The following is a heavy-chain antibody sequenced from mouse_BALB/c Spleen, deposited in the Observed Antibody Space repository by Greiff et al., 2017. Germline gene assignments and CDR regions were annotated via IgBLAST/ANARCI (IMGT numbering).Heavy chain of an antibody. V-gene: IGHV2-6-7*01. CDR2: IWGDGST. CDR1: GFSLTGYG. CDR3: ARAHDYGSSEGAWFAY. D-gene: IGHD1-1*01. J-gene: IGHJ3*01. Sequence: QVQLKESGPGLVAPSQSLSITCTVSGFSLTGYGVNWVRQPPGKGLEWLGMIWGDGSTDYNSALKSRLSISKDNSKSQVFLKMNSLQTDDTARYYCARAHDYGSSEGAWFAYWGQGTLVTVSA.